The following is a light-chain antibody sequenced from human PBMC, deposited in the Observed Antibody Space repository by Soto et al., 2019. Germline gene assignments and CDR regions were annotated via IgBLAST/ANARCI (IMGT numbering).Light chain of an antibody. CDR3: QHRANWPLT. CDR2: DVS. V-gene: IGKV3-11*01. J-gene: IGKJ4*01. Sequence: EIVLTQSTATLSLSPGERATLSCRASQSVSSYLAWYQQKPGQAPRLLIYDVSNRATGIPARFSGSGSGTDFTLTISSLEPEDFAVYYCQHRANWPLTFGGGTTVEIK. CDR1: QSVSSY.